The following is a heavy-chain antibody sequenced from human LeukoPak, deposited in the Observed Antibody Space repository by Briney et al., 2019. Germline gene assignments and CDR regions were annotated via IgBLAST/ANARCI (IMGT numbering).Heavy chain of an antibody. CDR1: GFTFSSYW. Sequence: PGGSLRLSCAASGFTFSSYWMHWVRQAPGKGLEWVSAISGSGGSTYYADSVKGRFTISRDNSKNTLYLRMNSLRAEDTAVYYCAKVSPRLVPFYYYYMDVWGKGTTVTVSS. CDR3: AKVSPRLVPFYYYYMDV. CDR2: ISGSGGST. V-gene: IGHV3-23*01. D-gene: IGHD2-2*01. J-gene: IGHJ6*03.